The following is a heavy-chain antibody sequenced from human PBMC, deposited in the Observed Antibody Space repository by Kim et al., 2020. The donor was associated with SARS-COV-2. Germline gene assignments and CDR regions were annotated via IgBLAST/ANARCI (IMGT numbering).Heavy chain of an antibody. CDR3: ARDPGGSWFNWFDS. V-gene: IGHV7-4-1*02. D-gene: IGHD3-10*01. J-gene: IGHJ5*01. CDR2: INTNTGNP. Sequence: ASVKVSCKASGYTFTSYAMHWVRQAPGQGLEWMGWINTNTGNPTYAQGFTGRFVFSLDTSVSTAYLQISSLKSEDTAVYYCARDPGGSWFNWFDSWGQGTLVTVSS. CDR1: GYTFTSYA.